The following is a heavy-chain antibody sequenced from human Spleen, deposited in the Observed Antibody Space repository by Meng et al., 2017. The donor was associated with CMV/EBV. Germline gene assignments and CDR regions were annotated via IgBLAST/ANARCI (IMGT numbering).Heavy chain of an antibody. J-gene: IGHJ5*01. CDR2: IYSGGST. CDR1: AFTVSTNY. Sequence: SLRLSGAASAFTVSTNYMSWVRQAPGKGLEWVSVIYSGGSTYYADSVKGRFTISRDNSKNTLYLQMNSLRTEDTAVYYCASRLNWFDSWGQGTLVTVSS. V-gene: IGHV3-66*02. CDR3: ASRLNWFDS.